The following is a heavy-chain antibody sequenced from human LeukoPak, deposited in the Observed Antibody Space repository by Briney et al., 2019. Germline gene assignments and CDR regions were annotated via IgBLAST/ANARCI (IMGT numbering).Heavy chain of an antibody. J-gene: IGHJ4*02. Sequence: GGSLKLSCAASGFTFSDSAMHWVRQASGKGLEWVGLIRSKPHNYATAYAASVKGRFTISRDDSQNRTYLQMNSLKTEDTAVYYCTIGNIMAAISGEDYWGQGTLVTVSS. CDR1: GFTFSDSA. CDR3: TIGNIMAAISGEDY. D-gene: IGHD5-12*01. CDR2: IRSKPHNYAT. V-gene: IGHV3-73*01.